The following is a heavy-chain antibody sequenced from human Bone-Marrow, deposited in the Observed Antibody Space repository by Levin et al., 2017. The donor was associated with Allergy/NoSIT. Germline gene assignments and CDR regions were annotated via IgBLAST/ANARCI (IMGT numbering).Heavy chain of an antibody. CDR1: GYSFVNYW. J-gene: IGHJ3*02. Sequence: GESLKISCKGSGYSFVNYWIGWVRQMPGKGLEWMGIIYPGDSDTRYSPSFQGQVIISADKSISTAYLQWNSLKASDTAMYYCGRRSTGIPRIDAFDIWGQGTMVTVSS. D-gene: IGHD3-9*01. V-gene: IGHV5-51*01. CDR3: GRRSTGIPRIDAFDI. CDR2: IYPGDSDT.